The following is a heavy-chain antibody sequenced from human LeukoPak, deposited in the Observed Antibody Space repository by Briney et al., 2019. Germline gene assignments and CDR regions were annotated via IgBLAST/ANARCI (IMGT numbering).Heavy chain of an antibody. V-gene: IGHV1-2*02. D-gene: IGHD3-16*01. CDR1: GYTFTGYY. Sequence: ASVKVSXKASGYTFTGYYMHWVRQAPGQGLEWMGWINPNSGGTNYAQKFQGRVTMTRDTSISTAYMELSRLRSDDTAVYYCAASQTYDYYYYMDVWGKVTTVTVSS. J-gene: IGHJ6*03. CDR2: INPNSGGT. CDR3: AASQTYDYYYYMDV.